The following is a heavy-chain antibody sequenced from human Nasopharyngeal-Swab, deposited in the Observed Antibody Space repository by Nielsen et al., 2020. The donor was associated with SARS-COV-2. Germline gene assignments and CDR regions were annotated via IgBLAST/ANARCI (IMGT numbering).Heavy chain of an antibody. D-gene: IGHD6-13*01. CDR2: INQDGSEK. J-gene: IGHJ4*02. CDR3: VRLSIATAGVDY. CDR1: GFTLGNYW. Sequence: GGSLRLSCAASGFTLGNYWMSWVHQAPGKGLEWVANINQDGSEKYYLDSVEGRFTISRDNPKNSLYLQMNSLRAEDTAVFYCVRLSIATAGVDYWGQGTLVTVSS. V-gene: IGHV3-7*01.